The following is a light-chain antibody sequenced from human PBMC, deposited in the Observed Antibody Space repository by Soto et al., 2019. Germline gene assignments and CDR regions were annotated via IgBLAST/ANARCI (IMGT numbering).Light chain of an antibody. J-gene: IGLJ1*01. V-gene: IGLV2-11*01. CDR1: SSDVGDYNF. Sequence: QSVLTQPRSVSESPGQSVTISCTGTSSDVGDYNFVSWYQQYPGKAPKLMIYDVSKRPSGVPDRFSGSKSGNTASLTISGLQAEDEADYYCCSYAGSYAYVFGTGTKVTVL. CDR2: DVS. CDR3: CSYAGSYAYV.